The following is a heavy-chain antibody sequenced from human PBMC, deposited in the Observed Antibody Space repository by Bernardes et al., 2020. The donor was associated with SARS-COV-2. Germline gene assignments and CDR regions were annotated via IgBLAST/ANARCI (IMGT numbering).Heavy chain of an antibody. J-gene: IGHJ3*01. Sequence: GGSLRLSCAASGFTVYSHYLAWVRQAPGKGPQWVSSLYTGGRRYYADSVKGRFTLSRDDSRNTLYLQMNNLRVDDTAIYYCARDQGGFTVGPIKEGFDLWGHGTMVTVSS. CDR2: LYTGGRR. V-gene: IGHV3-66*01. CDR1: GFTVYSHY. CDR3: ARDQGGFTVGPIKEGFDL. D-gene: IGHD1-26*01.